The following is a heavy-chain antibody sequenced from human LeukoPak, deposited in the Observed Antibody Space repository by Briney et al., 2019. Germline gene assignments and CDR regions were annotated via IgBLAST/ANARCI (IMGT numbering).Heavy chain of an antibody. J-gene: IGHJ4*02. V-gene: IGHV4-61*01. CDR1: GGSVSSGIYY. CDR2: IYYSGST. D-gene: IGHD3-9*01. CDR3: ARIRGYDILTGLGFDY. Sequence: SETLSLTCTVSGGSVSSGIYYWNWIRQPPGKGLEWIGHIYYSGSTNYNPSLKSRVTISVDTSKNQFSPKLSSVTAADTAVYYCARIRGYDILTGLGFDYWGQGTLVTVAS.